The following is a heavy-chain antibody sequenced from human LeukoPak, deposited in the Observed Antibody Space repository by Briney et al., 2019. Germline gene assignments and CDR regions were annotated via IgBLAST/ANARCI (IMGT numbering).Heavy chain of an antibody. CDR1: GFTFSSYG. J-gene: IGHJ4*02. CDR3: ATDLSDY. V-gene: IGHV3-30*03. CDR2: ISYDGSNK. Sequence: GGSLRLSCADSGFTFSSYGMHWVRQAPGKGLEWVAVISYDGSNKYYADSVKGRFTISRDNSKNTLYLQMNSLRAEDTAVYYCATDLSDYWGQGTLVTVSS.